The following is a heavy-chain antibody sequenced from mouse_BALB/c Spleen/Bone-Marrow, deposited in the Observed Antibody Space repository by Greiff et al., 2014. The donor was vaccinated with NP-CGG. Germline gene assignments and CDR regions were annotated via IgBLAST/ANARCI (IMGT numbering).Heavy chain of an antibody. Sequence: VKLVESGAELAKPGASVKMSCKASGYTFTSYWMHWVKQRPGQGLEWIGYINPSTGYTEYNQKFKDKATLTADKSSSTVYMQLSSLTSEDSAVYYCARSPHYYDLDYWGQGTTLTVSS. CDR3: ARSPHYYDLDY. J-gene: IGHJ2*01. CDR1: GYTFTSYW. D-gene: IGHD1-2*01. CDR2: INPSTGYT. V-gene: IGHV1-7*01.